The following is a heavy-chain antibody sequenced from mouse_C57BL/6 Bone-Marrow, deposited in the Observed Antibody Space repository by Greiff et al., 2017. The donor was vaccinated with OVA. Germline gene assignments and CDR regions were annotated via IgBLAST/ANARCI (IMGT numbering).Heavy chain of an antibody. J-gene: IGHJ2*01. D-gene: IGHD2-2*01. V-gene: IGHV1-50*01. CDR2: IDPSDSYT. CDR3: ARGHGYGDY. Sequence: QVQLQQPGAELVKPGASVKLSCKASGYTFTSYWMQWVKQRPGQGLEWIGEIDPSDSYTNYNQNFKGKATLTVDTSSSTAYMQLSSLTSEDSAVYYCARGHGYGDYWGQGTTLTVSS. CDR1: GYTFTSYW.